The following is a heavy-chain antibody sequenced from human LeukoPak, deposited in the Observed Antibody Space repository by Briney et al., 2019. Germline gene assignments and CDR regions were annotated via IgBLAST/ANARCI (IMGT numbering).Heavy chain of an antibody. V-gene: IGHV4-34*01. CDR3: ARAPPRKYIAARRGWDNWFDP. CDR1: GGSFSGYY. Sequence: SETLSLTCAVYGGSFSGYYWSWIRQPPGKGLEWIGEINHSGSTNYNPSLKSRVTISVDTSKNQFSLKLSSVTAADTAVYYCARAPPRKYIAARRGWDNWFDPWGQGTLVTVSS. J-gene: IGHJ5*02. D-gene: IGHD6-6*01. CDR2: INHSGST.